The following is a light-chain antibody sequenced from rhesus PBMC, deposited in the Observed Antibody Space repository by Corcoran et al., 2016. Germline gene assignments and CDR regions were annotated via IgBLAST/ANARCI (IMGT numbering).Light chain of an antibody. CDR1: QSLLYSSNNKNY. J-gene: IGKJ1*01. V-gene: IGKV4-1*01. Sequence: DIVMTQSPDSLAVSLGEKFTINCKSSQSLLYSSNNKNYLAWYQQKPGQAPTLLIYWASARDYGVPSRSSGNGSGTDFTLTIIGLQAEDVAVYYCQQYYSSPWTFGQVTKVEIK. CDR2: WAS. CDR3: QQYYSSPWT.